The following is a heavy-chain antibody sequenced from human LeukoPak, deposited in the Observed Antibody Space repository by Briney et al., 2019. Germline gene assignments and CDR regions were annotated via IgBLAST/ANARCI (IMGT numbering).Heavy chain of an antibody. D-gene: IGHD5-12*01. Sequence: AGGSLRLSCAASGFTFSSYSMNWVRQAPGKGLEWVSAISGSGGSTYYADSVKGRFTISRDNSKNTLYLQMNSLRAEDTAVYYCAKDGESGYGDYWGQGTLVTVSS. J-gene: IGHJ4*02. CDR2: ISGSGGST. V-gene: IGHV3-23*01. CDR1: GFTFSSYS. CDR3: AKDGESGYGDY.